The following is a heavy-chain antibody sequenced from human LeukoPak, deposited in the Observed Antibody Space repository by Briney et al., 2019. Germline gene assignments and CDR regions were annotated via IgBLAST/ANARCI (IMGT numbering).Heavy chain of an antibody. Sequence: GGSLRLSCAASGFTFKNAWMTWVRQAPGKGLEWVGRIKSKTDGGTTDYAAPVKGRFTISRDDSINTLYLQMNSLKSEDTAVYYCAGYCTGGDCYNANYQYYMDVWGKGTSVAVSS. CDR3: AGYCTGGDCYNANYQYYMDV. CDR2: IKSKTDGGTT. J-gene: IGHJ6*03. D-gene: IGHD2-8*02. CDR1: GFTFKNAW. V-gene: IGHV3-15*01.